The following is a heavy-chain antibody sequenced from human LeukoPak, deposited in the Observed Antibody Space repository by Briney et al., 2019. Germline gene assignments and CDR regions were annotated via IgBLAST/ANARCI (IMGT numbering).Heavy chain of an antibody. D-gene: IGHD3-22*01. CDR2: INPNSGGT. V-gene: IGHV1-2*02. Sequence: ASVKVSCKASGYTFTGYYMHWVRQAPGQGLEGMGWINPNSGGTNYAQKFQGRVTMTRDMSTSTVYMQLSSLRSDDTAVYYCARAMRVYMDVWGKGTSVTVSS. CDR1: GYTFTGYY. CDR3: ARAMRVYMDV. J-gene: IGHJ6*03.